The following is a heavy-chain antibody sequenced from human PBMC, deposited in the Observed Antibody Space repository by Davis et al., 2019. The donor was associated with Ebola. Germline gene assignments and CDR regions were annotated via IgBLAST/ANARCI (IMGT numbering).Heavy chain of an antibody. CDR3: AGAFDI. CDR2: IYYSGST. Sequence: MPGGSLRPSCTVSSGSLSSSGYYWGWIRQPPGKGLEWIGSIYYSGSTYYNQSLKSRVTISLDTSKNQFSLKLSSVTAADTAVYYCAGAFDIWGPGTMVTVSS. CDR1: SGSLSSSGYY. V-gene: IGHV4-39*01. J-gene: IGHJ3*02.